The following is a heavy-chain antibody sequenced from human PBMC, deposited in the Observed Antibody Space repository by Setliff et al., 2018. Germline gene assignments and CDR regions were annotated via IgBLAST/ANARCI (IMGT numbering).Heavy chain of an antibody. V-gene: IGHV3-7*01. CDR3: ARDRAWFDP. J-gene: IGHJ5*02. Sequence: GGSLRLSCSASGFTFSSHWMSWVRRAPGKGLEWVANVKQDGSEKYYVDSVKGRFIISRANAKNSLYLQMNSLRAEDTAVYYCARDRAWFDPWGQGTLVTVSS. CDR1: GFTFSSHW. CDR2: VKQDGSEK.